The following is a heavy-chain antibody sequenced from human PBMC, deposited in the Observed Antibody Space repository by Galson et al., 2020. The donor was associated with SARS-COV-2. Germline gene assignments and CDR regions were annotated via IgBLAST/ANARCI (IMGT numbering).Heavy chain of an antibody. J-gene: IGHJ2*01. Sequence: SETLSLTCTVSGGSISSGSYYWSWIRQPAGKGLEWIGHIYTSGSTNYNPSLKSRVTISVDTSKNQFSLKLSSVTAADTAVYYCARFHVDTAMVRYWYFDLWGRGTLVTVSS. CDR3: ARFHVDTAMVRYWYFDL. CDR2: IYTSGST. CDR1: GGSISSGSYY. D-gene: IGHD5-18*01. V-gene: IGHV4-61*09.